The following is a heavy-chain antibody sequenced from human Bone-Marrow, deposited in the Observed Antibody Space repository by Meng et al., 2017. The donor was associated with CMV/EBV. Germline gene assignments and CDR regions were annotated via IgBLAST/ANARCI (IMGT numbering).Heavy chain of an antibody. V-gene: IGHV3-11*04. D-gene: IGHD4-17*01. CDR2: ISSSGSTI. CDR3: ARDRATVPYNDAFDI. J-gene: IGHJ3*02. Sequence: GGSLRLSCAASGFTFSDYYMSWIRQAPGKGLEWVSYISSSGSTIYYAGSVKGRFTISRDNAKNSLYLQMNSLRAEDTAVYYCARDRATVPYNDAFDIWGQGTMVTVSS. CDR1: GFTFSDYY.